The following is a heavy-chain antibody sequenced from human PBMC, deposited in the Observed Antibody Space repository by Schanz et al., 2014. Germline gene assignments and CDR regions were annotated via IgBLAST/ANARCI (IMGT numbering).Heavy chain of an antibody. Sequence: QVQLQQWDAGLLKPSETLSLSCAVYSGSFSGYYWSWIRQPPGKGLEWIGEINHSGSTNYNPSLKSRITISVDPPKNQFSLKLSSVPAADTAVYYCARGPDSTSADVTRGRRRYYFDYWGQGTLVTVSS. CDR2: INHSGST. CDR1: SGSFSGYY. J-gene: IGHJ4*02. D-gene: IGHD6-13*01. CDR3: ARGPDSTSADVTRGRRRYYFDY. V-gene: IGHV4-34*01.